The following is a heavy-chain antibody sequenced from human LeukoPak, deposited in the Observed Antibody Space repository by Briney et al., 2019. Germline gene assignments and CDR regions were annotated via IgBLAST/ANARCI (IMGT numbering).Heavy chain of an antibody. CDR3: ARDRRFGEIDY. CDR2: IYHSGST. J-gene: IGHJ4*02. D-gene: IGHD3-10*01. V-gene: IGHV4-38-2*02. CDR1: GYSISSGYY. Sequence: PSETLSLTCTVSGYSISSGYYWGWIRQPPGKGLEWIGSIYHSGSTFYNPSLRSRVTISVDTSKNQFSLKLNSVTAADTAVYYCARDRRFGEIDYWGQGTLVTVSS.